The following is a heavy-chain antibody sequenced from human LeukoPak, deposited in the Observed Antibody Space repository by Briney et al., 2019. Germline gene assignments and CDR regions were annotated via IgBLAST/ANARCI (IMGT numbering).Heavy chain of an antibody. CDR1: GYSISSGYY. J-gene: IGHJ5*02. CDR3: ARVGLLQTPDP. CDR2: IYHSGST. Sequence: SDTLSLTCTVSGYSISSGYYWGWIRQPPGKGLEWIGSIYHSGSTYYNPSLKSRVTISVDTSKNQFSLKLSSVTAADTAVYYCARVGLLQTPDPWGQGTLVTVSS. V-gene: IGHV4-38-2*02. D-gene: IGHD2-15*01.